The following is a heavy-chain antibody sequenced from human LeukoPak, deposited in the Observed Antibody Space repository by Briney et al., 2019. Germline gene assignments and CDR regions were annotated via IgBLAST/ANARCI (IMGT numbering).Heavy chain of an antibody. Sequence: GGSLRLSCAASGFTFSSYGMHWVRQAPGKGLEWVAFIRYDGSNKYYADSVKGRFTISRDNSKNTLYLQMNSLRAEDTAVYYCAKDPPRHYDILTGTNPDYWGQGTLVTVSS. V-gene: IGHV3-30*02. CDR2: IRYDGSNK. D-gene: IGHD3-9*01. CDR1: GFTFSSYG. CDR3: AKDPPRHYDILTGTNPDY. J-gene: IGHJ4*02.